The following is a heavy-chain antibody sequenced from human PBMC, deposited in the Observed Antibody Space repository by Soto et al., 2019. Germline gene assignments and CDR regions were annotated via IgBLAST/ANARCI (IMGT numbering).Heavy chain of an antibody. Sequence: ASVKVSCKVSGYTLTELSMHWVRQAPGKGLEWMGGFDPEDGETIYAQKFQGRVTMTEDTSTDTAYMELSSLRSEDTAVYYCATARGPHKITARSTNNYDYIWGILSRNAPDAFDIWGQGTMVTVSS. CDR3: ATARGPHKITARSTNNYDYIWGILSRNAPDAFDI. J-gene: IGHJ3*02. D-gene: IGHD3-16*01. CDR2: FDPEDGET. CDR1: GYTLTELS. V-gene: IGHV1-24*01.